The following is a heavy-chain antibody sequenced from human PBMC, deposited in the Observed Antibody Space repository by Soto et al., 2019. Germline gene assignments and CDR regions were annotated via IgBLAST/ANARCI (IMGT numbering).Heavy chain of an antibody. V-gene: IGHV3-23*01. Sequence: EVQLLESGGDLVRPGESLRLSCTASGFILSNYAMNWVRQAPGKGLEWVSTLSKEGANEHYADSVKGRFTISRDGSKNTLYLQMNSLRAEDTAMYYCAKDPSTGSADYWGQGTQVTVSS. CDR3: AKDPSTGSADY. CDR2: LSKEGANE. J-gene: IGHJ4*02. CDR1: GFILSNYA. D-gene: IGHD3-9*01.